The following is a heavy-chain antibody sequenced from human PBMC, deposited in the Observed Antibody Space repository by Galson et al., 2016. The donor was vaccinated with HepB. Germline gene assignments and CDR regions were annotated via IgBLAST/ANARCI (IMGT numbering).Heavy chain of an antibody. CDR2: VFYRGPT. CDR3: ARECGRSDCYGRRSFDY. V-gene: IGHV4-59*01. J-gene: IGHJ4*02. CDR1: GGSINDYY. Sequence: SETLSLTCTVSGGSINDYYWTWIRQAPGKGLEWIGYVFYRGPTVYNPSLRSRSTMSLDASKTQFSLKLGSVTAADTAVYYCARECGRSDCYGRRSFDYWGPGTLVTVSS. D-gene: IGHD2-21*02.